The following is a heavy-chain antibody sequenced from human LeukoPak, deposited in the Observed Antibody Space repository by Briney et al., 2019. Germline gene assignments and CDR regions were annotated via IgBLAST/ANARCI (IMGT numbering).Heavy chain of an antibody. Sequence: SETLSLTCTVSGGSISSYYWSWIRQPPGKGLEWIGYIYYSGTTNYNPSLKSRVTISIDTSKNQFSLKLTSVTAADTAVYYCARHQLREFLDDNWGQGTLVTVSS. CDR2: IYYSGTT. D-gene: IGHD6-6*01. CDR3: ARHQLREFLDDN. J-gene: IGHJ4*02. CDR1: GGSISSYY. V-gene: IGHV4-59*08.